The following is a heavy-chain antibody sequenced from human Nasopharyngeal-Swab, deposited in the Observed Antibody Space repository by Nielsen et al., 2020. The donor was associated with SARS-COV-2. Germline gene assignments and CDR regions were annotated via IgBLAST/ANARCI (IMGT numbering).Heavy chain of an antibody. D-gene: IGHD4-17*01. V-gene: IGHV4-39*07. CDR3: ARDESGDYLGLPFDH. Sequence: SETLSLTCVVSGASISSRNNYWGWFRQSPGKGLEWIGTIFSSGSTYNPSLKSRVTMSVDTSKNQFSLKLTSVTAADTAVYYCARDESGDYLGLPFDHWGRGTLVTVSS. J-gene: IGHJ4*02. CDR2: IFSSGST. CDR1: GASISSRNNY.